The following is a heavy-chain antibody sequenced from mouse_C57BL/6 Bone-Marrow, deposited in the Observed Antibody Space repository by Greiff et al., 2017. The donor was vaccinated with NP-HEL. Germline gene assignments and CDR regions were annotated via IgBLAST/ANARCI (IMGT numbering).Heavy chain of an antibody. Sequence: EVQLVESGGGLVKPGGSLKLSCAASGFTFSSYAMSWVRQTPEKRLEWVATISDGGSYTYYPDNVKGRFTISRDNAKNNLYLQMSHLKSEDTAMYYCARGYSPPFAYWGQGTLVTVSA. CDR2: ISDGGSYT. J-gene: IGHJ3*01. D-gene: IGHD2-12*01. V-gene: IGHV5-4*01. CDR3: ARGYSPPFAY. CDR1: GFTFSSYA.